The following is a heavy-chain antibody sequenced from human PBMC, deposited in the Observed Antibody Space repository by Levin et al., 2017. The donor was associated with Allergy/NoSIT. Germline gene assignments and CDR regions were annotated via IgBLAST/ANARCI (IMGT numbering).Heavy chain of an antibody. J-gene: IGHJ6*02. D-gene: IGHD3-3*01. V-gene: IGHV3-23*01. CDR1: GFTFSSYA. CDR3: AKAFWQGYYYYYGMDV. Sequence: LSLTCAASGFTFSSYAMSWVRQAPGKGLEWVSAISGSGGSTYYADSVKGRFTISRDNSKNTLYLQMNSLRAEDTAVYYCAKAFWQGYYYYYGMDVWGQGTTVTVSS. CDR2: ISGSGGST.